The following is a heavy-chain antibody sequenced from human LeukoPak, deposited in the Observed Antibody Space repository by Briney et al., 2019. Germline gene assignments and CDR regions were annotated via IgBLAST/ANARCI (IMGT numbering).Heavy chain of an antibody. V-gene: IGHV4-39*07. CDR1: GGSISSSSYY. D-gene: IGHD3-10*01. CDR3: ARDRTYYYGSGSHFGRPNWFDP. J-gene: IGHJ5*02. Sequence: PSETLSLTCTVSGGSISSSSYYWGWIRQPPGKGLEWIGSIYYSGSTYYNPSLKSRVTISVDTSKNQFSLKLSSVTAADTAVYYCARDRTYYYGSGSHFGRPNWFDPWGQGTLVTVSS. CDR2: IYYSGST.